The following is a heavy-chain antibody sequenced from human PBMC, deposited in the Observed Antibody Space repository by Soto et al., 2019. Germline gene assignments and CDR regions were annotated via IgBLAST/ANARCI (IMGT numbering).Heavy chain of an antibody. CDR1: GGSISSGGYY. Sequence: QVQLQEAGPGLVKPSQTLSLTCTVSGGSISSGGYYWSWIRQHPGKGLEWIGYIYYSGSTYYNPCLKSSVTIAVDTSKNQITLKLSAVTAADTAVYYCAGGGDADYWGQGTLVTVSS. J-gene: IGHJ4*02. D-gene: IGHD2-21*02. V-gene: IGHV4-31*01. CDR2: IYYSGST. CDR3: AGGGDADY.